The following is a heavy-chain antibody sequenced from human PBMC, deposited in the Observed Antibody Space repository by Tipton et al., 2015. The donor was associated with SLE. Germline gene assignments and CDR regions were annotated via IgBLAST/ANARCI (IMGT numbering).Heavy chain of an antibody. J-gene: IGHJ4*02. D-gene: IGHD6-13*01. CDR1: GGSFSGYY. CDR3: ARDIAAAGTNYFDY. Sequence: LRLSCTVSGGSFSGYYWSWIRQPAGKGLEWIGRIYTSGSTNYNPSLKSRVTISVDTSKNQFSLKLSSVTAADTAVYYCARDIAAAGTNYFDYWGQGTLVTVSS. V-gene: IGHV4-4*07. CDR2: IYTSGST.